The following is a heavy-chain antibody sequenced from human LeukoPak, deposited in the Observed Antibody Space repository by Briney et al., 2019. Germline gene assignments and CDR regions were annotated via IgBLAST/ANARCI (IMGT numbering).Heavy chain of an antibody. CDR3: ERFGYSGWNLEN. CDR1: GFSFRDFW. V-gene: IGHV3-7*02. J-gene: IGHJ4*02. CDR2: INQGGGVK. D-gene: IGHD5-12*01. Sequence: PGGSLRLSCAASGFSFRDFWMTWVRQAPGKGLEWVANINQGGGVKYYVESVKGGFTISRDDTERSLCVRMNSLRDEDTAVYYCERFGYSGWNLENWGQGPLVTVSS.